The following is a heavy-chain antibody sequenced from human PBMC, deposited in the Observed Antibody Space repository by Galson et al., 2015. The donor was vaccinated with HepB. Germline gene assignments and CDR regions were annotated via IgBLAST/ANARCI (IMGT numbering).Heavy chain of an antibody. J-gene: IGHJ5*02. CDR1: GYTFTSYD. Sequence: SVKVSCKASGYTFTSYDINWVRQATGQGLEWVGWMNPKSGDTGYAQKLQGRVTMTRDTSISTAYMELSSLISEDTAVYYCARNPAYTGWFDPWGQGTLVTVSS. D-gene: IGHD3-16*01. V-gene: IGHV1-8*01. CDR2: MNPKSGDT. CDR3: ARNPAYTGWFDP.